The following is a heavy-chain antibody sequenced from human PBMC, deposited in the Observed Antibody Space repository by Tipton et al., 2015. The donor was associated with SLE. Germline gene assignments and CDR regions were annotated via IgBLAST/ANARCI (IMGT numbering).Heavy chain of an antibody. CDR2: IKHSGST. Sequence: TLSLTCAVYGGSFSGYYWSWIRQPPGKGLGWIGEIKHSGSTNYNPSLKSRVTISVDTSKNHFSLKLSSVTAADTAVYYCARPPYSSSSKWYFDLWGRGTLVTVSS. V-gene: IGHV4-34*01. J-gene: IGHJ2*01. D-gene: IGHD6-13*01. CDR1: GGSFSGYY. CDR3: ARPPYSSSSKWYFDL.